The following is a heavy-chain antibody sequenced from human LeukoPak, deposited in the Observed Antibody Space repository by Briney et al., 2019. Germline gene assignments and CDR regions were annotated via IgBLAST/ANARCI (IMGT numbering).Heavy chain of an antibody. CDR3: ARGLVGATTVDFFDY. CDR1: GFTFSSYW. CDR2: INSDGSST. D-gene: IGHD1-26*01. J-gene: IGHJ4*02. Sequence: PGGSLRLSCAASGFTFSSYWMHWVRQAPGKGLVWVSRINSDGSSTSYADSVKGRFTISRDNAKNSLYLQMNSLRAEDTALYYCARGLVGATTVDFFDYWGQGTLVTVSS. V-gene: IGHV3-74*01.